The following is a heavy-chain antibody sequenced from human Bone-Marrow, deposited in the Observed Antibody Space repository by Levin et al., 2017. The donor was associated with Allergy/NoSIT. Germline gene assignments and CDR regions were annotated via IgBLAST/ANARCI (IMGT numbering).Heavy chain of an antibody. J-gene: IGHJ4*02. V-gene: IGHV3-30*18. CDR3: GKDLAGAIDY. CDR2: ISDDGNNK. Sequence: SCVASGYTFAIYGIHWVRQAPGKGLEWLTVISDDGNNKYYADSVRGRFTISKDNSQNTVYLQMNSLRREDTAVYYCGKDLAGAIDYWGQGTLVTVSS. CDR1: GYTFAIYG. D-gene: IGHD1-26*01.